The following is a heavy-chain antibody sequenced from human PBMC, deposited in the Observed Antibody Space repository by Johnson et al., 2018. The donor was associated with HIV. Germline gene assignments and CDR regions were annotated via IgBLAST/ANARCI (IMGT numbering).Heavy chain of an antibody. CDR1: GFTFSSYA. D-gene: IGHD1-26*01. CDR3: ARAGVGAGAFDI. Sequence: QVQLVESGGGVVQPGRSLRLSCAASGFTFSSYAMHWVRQAPGKGLEWVAFIRYDGSNKYYADSVKGRFTISRDNSKNTLYLQMNSLRAGDTAVYYCARAGVGAGAFDIWGQGTMVTVSS. J-gene: IGHJ3*02. CDR2: IRYDGSNK. V-gene: IGHV3-33*08.